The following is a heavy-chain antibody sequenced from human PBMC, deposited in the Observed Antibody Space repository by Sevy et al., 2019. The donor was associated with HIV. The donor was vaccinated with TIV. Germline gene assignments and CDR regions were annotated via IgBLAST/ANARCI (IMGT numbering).Heavy chain of an antibody. D-gene: IGHD5-12*01. CDR1: GYTFTGYY. CDR3: ASRNKIMSRDPRKGIVATIDFYYYRMDV. V-gene: IGHV1-2*06. CDR2: INPNSGGT. Sequence: ASVKVSCKASGYTFTGYYMHWVRQAPGQGLEWMGRINPNSGGTNYAQKFQGRVTMTRDTSISTAYMELSRLRSDDTAVYYCASRNKIMSRDPRKGIVATIDFYYYRMDVWGQGTTVTV. J-gene: IGHJ6*02.